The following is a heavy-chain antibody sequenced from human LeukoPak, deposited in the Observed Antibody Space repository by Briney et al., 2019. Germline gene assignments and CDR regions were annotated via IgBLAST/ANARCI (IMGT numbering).Heavy chain of an antibody. CDR2: IQQDGSER. CDR1: GFTFSSFW. J-gene: IGHJ4*02. D-gene: IGHD6-13*01. Sequence: PGGSLRLSCAASGFTFSSFWMSWVRQFPGQGLEWVANIQQDGSERYYVDSVKGRFTISRDNAKNSLYLQMNSLTAEDTTVYYCARDSGIAGYYFDYWGQGSLVTVSS. CDR3: ARDSGIAGYYFDY. V-gene: IGHV3-7*01.